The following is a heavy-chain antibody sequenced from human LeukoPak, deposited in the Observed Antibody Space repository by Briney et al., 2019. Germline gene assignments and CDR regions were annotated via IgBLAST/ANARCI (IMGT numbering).Heavy chain of an antibody. CDR2: INNDGSTA. Sequence: PGGSLRLSCATSGFTFSSYWMHWVRQAPGKGLVWVSRINNDGSTANYADSVKGRFTISKDNAKNTLYLQMNSLRAEDTAVYYCARDPNWNYNPFDYWGQGTLVTVSS. CDR1: GFTFSSYW. V-gene: IGHV3-74*01. CDR3: ARDPNWNYNPFDY. D-gene: IGHD1-7*01. J-gene: IGHJ4*02.